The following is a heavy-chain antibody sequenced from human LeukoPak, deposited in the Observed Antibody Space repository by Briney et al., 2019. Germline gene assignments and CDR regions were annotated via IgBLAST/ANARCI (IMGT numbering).Heavy chain of an antibody. D-gene: IGHD6-13*01. CDR2: IYTSGST. V-gene: IGHV4-4*07. J-gene: IGHJ4*02. CDR3: ARDGSSWTPNNYFDY. Sequence: SETLSLTCTVSGGSISSYYWSWIRQPAGKGLEWIGRIYTSGSTNYNPSLKGRVTMSVDTSKNQFSLKLSSVTAADTAVYYCARDGSSWTPNNYFDYWGQGTLVTVSS. CDR1: GGSISSYY.